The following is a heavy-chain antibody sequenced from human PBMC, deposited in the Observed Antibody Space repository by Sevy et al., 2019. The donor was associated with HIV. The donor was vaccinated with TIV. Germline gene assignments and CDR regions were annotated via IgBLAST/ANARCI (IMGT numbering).Heavy chain of an antibody. D-gene: IGHD3-22*01. CDR3: ARDYYYDSSGYYLPYYYYGMDV. CDR1: GFTFSSYG. V-gene: IGHV3-33*01. CDR2: IWYDGSNK. Sequence: GGCLRLSCAASGFTFSSYGMHWVRQAPGKGLEWVAVIWYDGSNKYYADSVKGRFTISRDNSKNTLYLQMNSLRAEDTAVYYCARDYYYDSSGYYLPYYYYGMDVWGQGTTVTVSS. J-gene: IGHJ6*02.